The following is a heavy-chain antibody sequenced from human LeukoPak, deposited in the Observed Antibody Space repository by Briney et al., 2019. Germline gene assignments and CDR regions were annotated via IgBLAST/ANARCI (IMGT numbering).Heavy chain of an antibody. CDR3: AKLRYSGYGPGDY. V-gene: IGHV3-23*01. Sequence: ETLSLTCTVSGGAISSSSYYWGWVRQAPGKGLEWVSDISDSGASTYYADSVKGRFTVSRDNSKNTLYLQMNSLRAEDTAIYYCAKLRYSGYGPGDYWGQGTLVTVSS. J-gene: IGHJ4*02. CDR1: GGAISSSSYY. D-gene: IGHD5-12*01. CDR2: ISDSGAST.